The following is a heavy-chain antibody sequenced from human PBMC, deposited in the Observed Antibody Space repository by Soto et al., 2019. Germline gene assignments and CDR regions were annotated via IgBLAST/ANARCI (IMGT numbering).Heavy chain of an antibody. J-gene: IGHJ6*02. CDR3: SLSDRYYGMDV. CDR2: ISTSGGST. V-gene: IGHV3-23*01. CDR1: GFTFSSYA. Sequence: EVQLLESGGGLVQPGGSLRLSCAASGFTFSSYAMSWVRQAPGKGLEWVSSISTSGGSTYYADSVKGRFTISRDNSNNPLYLQMNSLSAEDTAVYYCSLSDRYYGMDVWGLGTTVTVSS.